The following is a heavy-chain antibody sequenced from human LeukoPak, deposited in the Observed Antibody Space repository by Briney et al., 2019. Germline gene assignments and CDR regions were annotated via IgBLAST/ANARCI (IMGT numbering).Heavy chain of an antibody. CDR2: IYYSGST. V-gene: IGHV4-31*11. CDR3: ARDSDDLYGMDV. D-gene: IGHD2-21*02. CDR1: GGSFSGYY. J-gene: IGHJ6*02. Sequence: SETLSLTCAVYGGSFSGYYWSWIRQHPGKGLEWIGYIYYSGSTYYNPSLKSRVTISVDTSKNQFSLKLSSVTAADTAVYYCARDSDDLYGMDVWGQGTTVTVSS.